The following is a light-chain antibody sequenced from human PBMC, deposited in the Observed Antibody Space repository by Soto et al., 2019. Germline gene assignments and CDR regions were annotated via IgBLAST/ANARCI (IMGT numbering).Light chain of an antibody. Sequence: DIQMTQSPSSLSASVGDRVTITCRASQSISSYLNWYQQKPWKAHKLLIYAASSLQSGVPSRFSGSGSGTDFTPTISSLQPEDFATYYCQQSYSTLPWTFGQGTKVDIK. CDR3: QQSYSTLPWT. CDR1: QSISSY. J-gene: IGKJ1*01. V-gene: IGKV1-39*01. CDR2: AAS.